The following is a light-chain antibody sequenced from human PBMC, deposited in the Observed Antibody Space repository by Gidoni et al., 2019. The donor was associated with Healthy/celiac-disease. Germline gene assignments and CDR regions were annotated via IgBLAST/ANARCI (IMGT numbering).Light chain of an antibody. Sequence: IVMTQSPDSLSVYLGERATINLKSSQSVLYSSNNKNYLAWYQQKPGQPPKLLIYWASTRESGVPDRFSGSGSGTDFTLTISSLQDEDVAVYYCQQYYSTITFGQGTRLEIK. J-gene: IGKJ5*01. CDR1: QSVLYSSNNKNY. CDR2: WAS. V-gene: IGKV4-1*01. CDR3: QQYYSTIT.